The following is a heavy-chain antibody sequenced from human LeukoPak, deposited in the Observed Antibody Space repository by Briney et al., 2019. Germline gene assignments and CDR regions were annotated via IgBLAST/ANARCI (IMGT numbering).Heavy chain of an antibody. Sequence: GASVKVSCKASGYTFTGYYMHWVRQAPGQGLEWMGWISPNSGGTNYAQKFQGRVTMTRDTSISTAYMELSRLRSDDTAVYYCARNTDYGPDRTYYYYYMDVWGKGTTVTVSS. CDR3: ARNTDYGPDRTYYYYYMDV. CDR2: ISPNSGGT. J-gene: IGHJ6*03. CDR1: GYTFTGYY. V-gene: IGHV1-2*02. D-gene: IGHD4/OR15-4a*01.